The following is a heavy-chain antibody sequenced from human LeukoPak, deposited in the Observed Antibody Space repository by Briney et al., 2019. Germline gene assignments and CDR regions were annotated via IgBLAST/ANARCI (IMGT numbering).Heavy chain of an antibody. CDR1: GYSFTSYG. Sequence: ASVKVSCKASGYSFTSYGISWVRQAPGQGLEWMGWISAYNGNTSYAQKLQGRVTMTRDASISTAYMELSRLRSDDTAVYYCAREWGHTARWLATVHAFDIWGQGTMVTISS. D-gene: IGHD6-19*01. CDR2: ISAYNGNT. J-gene: IGHJ3*02. V-gene: IGHV1-18*01. CDR3: AREWGHTARWLATVHAFDI.